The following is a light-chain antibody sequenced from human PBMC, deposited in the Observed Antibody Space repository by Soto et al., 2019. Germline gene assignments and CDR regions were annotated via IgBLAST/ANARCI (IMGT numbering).Light chain of an antibody. CDR1: SSDVGGYNY. CDR3: SSYTSSSTHYV. J-gene: IGLJ1*01. Sequence: QSVLTQPASVSGSPGQSITISCTETSSDVGGYNYVSWYQQHPGKAPKLMIYEVSNRPSGVSNRFSGSKSGNTASLTISGLQAEDEADYYCSSYTSSSTHYVFGTGTKVTVL. V-gene: IGLV2-14*01. CDR2: EVS.